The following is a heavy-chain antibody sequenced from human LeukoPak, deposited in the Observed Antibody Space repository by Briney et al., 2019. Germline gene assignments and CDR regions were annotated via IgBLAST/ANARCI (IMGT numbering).Heavy chain of an antibody. J-gene: IGHJ4*02. CDR3: ATSSGGYCSSTSCYAHY. V-gene: IGHV3-23*01. Sequence: GGSLRLSCAASGFTFSSYAMSWVRQAPGKGLEWVSSISGSGGSTYYADSVKGRFTISRDNSKNTLYLQMNGLRADDTAVYYCATSSGGYCSSTSCYAHYWGQGTLVTVSS. CDR1: GFTFSSYA. CDR2: ISGSGGST. D-gene: IGHD2-2*01.